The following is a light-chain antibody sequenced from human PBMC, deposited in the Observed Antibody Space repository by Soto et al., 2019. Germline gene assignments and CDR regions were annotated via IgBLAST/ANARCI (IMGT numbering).Light chain of an antibody. V-gene: IGKV1-5*03. J-gene: IGKJ1*01. CDR3: QQYNSYWT. Sequence: DIQMTQSPSTLSASVGDRVTITCRASQSISSWLAWYQQKPGKAPKLLIYKASSLESRVPSRFSGSGSGTEFTLTISSLQPDDFATYYCQQYNSYWTFGQGTKVEI. CDR1: QSISSW. CDR2: KAS.